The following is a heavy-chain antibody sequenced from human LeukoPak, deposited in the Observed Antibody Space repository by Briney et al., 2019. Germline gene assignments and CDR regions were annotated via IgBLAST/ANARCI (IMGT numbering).Heavy chain of an antibody. J-gene: IGHJ6*02. CDR2: ISSSSSYI. V-gene: IGHV3-21*01. Sequence: GGSLRLSCAAPGFTFSSYSMNWVRQAPGKGLEWVSSISSSSSYIYYADSVKGRFTISRDNAKNSLYLQMNSLRAEDTAVYYCARDGGLGGFYYYYGMDVWGQGTTVTVSS. CDR3: ARDGGLGGFYYYYGMDV. D-gene: IGHD4-23*01. CDR1: GFTFSSYS.